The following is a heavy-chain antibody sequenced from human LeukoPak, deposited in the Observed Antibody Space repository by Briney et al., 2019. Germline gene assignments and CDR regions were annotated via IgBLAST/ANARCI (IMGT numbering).Heavy chain of an antibody. CDR3: ARDTVRGDGYNYDS. CDR1: GGSVRSKSSY. V-gene: IGHV4-61*01. Sequence: SETLSLTCTVSGGSVRSKSSYWSWIRQPPGKGLECIGYIYYSGSTNYNPSLKSRVTISVDTSKSQFSLKLSSVTAADTAVYYCARDTVRGDGYNYDSWGQGTLVTVSS. D-gene: IGHD5-24*01. CDR2: IYYSGST. J-gene: IGHJ5*01.